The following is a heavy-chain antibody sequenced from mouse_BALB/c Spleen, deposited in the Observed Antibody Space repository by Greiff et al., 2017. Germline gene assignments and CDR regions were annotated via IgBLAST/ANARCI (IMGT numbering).Heavy chain of an antibody. V-gene: IGHV14-3*02. Sequence: VQLQQSGAELVKPGASVKLSCTASGFNIKDYYMHWVQQTPEQGLEWIGRIGPANGNTKYDPKFQGRATITADTSPNTAYLQLSSLTSEDTAVYYCASSGIYSGSYIDYWGQGTTLTVSS. D-gene: IGHD2-2*01. J-gene: IGHJ2*01. CDR3: ASSGIYSGSYIDY. CDR2: IGPANGNT. CDR1: GFNIKDYY.